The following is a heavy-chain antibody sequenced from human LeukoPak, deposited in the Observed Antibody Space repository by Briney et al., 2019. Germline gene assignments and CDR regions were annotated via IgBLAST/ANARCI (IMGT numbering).Heavy chain of an antibody. CDR2: INPNRGGT. J-gene: IGHJ3*02. CDR3: ARGYGDYEDAFDI. D-gene: IGHD4-17*01. V-gene: IGHV1-2*02. Sequence: ASVKVSCKASGYTFTCDCMDWVRQAPGQGLEWMEWINPNRGGTDYAQKFEGRVTMTRDTSINTAYMELSRLRSDDTTVYYCARGYGDYEDAFDIWGQGTMVTVSS. CDR1: GYTFTCDC.